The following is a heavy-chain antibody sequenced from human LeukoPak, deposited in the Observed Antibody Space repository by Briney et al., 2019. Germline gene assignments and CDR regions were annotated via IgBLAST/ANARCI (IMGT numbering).Heavy chain of an antibody. D-gene: IGHD4-17*01. J-gene: IGHJ2*01. CDR1: GFTLSNYG. Sequence: PGGSLRLSCAASGFTLSNYGMHWVRQAPGRGLEWVAVIWYDGSNKYYADSVRGRFTISRDNSKNTLYLQMNSLRAEDTAVYFCARDGFPAAVTHNEGWWFFDLRGRGTLVTVSS. CDR3: ARDGFPAAVTHNEGWWFFDL. V-gene: IGHV3-33*01. CDR2: IWYDGSNK.